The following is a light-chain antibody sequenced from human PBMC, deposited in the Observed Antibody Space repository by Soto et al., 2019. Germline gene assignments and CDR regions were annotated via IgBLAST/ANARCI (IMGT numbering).Light chain of an antibody. J-gene: IGKJ2*01. CDR3: QQSYSAPYT. V-gene: IGKV1-39*01. CDR2: ATS. CDR1: QTISSY. Sequence: DIQMTQSPSSLSASVGDRVTITCRAGQTISSYLNWYQQKPGEAPNLLIYATSNLQSGVPSRFSGRGTGTDFTLTISSLQPEGFATYYCQQSYSAPYTFGQGTNLEIK.